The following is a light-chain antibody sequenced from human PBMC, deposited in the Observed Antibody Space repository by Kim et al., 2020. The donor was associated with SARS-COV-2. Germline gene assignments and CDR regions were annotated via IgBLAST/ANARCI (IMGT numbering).Light chain of an antibody. J-gene: IGKJ4*01. CDR2: AAS. CDR1: QDIRNY. V-gene: IGKV1-27*01. Sequence: DIQMTQSPSSLSASVGDRVTIACRASQDIRNYLAWYQQSPGKAPRLLIYAASTLQPGVPSRFSGSGSGTAFTLTISNLQPEDVATYYCQKYNSAPLTFGGGTKLEI. CDR3: QKYNSAPLT.